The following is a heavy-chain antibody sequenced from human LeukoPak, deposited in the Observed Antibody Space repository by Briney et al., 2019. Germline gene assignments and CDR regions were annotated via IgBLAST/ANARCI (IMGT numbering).Heavy chain of an antibody. J-gene: IGHJ6*03. Sequence: PSETLSLTCTVSGGSISSSSYYWGWIRQPPGKGLEWIGSIYYSGSTYYNPSLKSRVTISVDTSKNQFSLKLSSVTAADTAVYYCAGGIIDSSSWYRDYYYYYMDVWGKGTTVTVSS. CDR3: AGGIIDSSSWYRDYYYYYMDV. V-gene: IGHV4-39*07. CDR1: GGSISSSSYY. CDR2: IYYSGST. D-gene: IGHD6-13*01.